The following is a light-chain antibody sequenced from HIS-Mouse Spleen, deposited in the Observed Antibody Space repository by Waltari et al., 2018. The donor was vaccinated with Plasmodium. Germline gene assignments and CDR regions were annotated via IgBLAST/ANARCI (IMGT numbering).Light chain of an antibody. Sequence: DIVLTHSPPPLSFSPGARATPPCRHSQRFSSYLAWYQQQPGQAPRLLIYDASNSATGIPVRFSGSGSGTDFTLTISSLEPEDFAVYYCQQRSNWPPLTFGGGTKVEIK. V-gene: IGKV3-11*01. J-gene: IGKJ4*01. CDR3: QQRSNWPPLT. CDR1: QRFSSY. CDR2: DAS.